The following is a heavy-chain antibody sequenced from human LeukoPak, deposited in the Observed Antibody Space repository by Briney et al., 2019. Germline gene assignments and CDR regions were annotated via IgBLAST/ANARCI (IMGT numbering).Heavy chain of an antibody. CDR3: ARHVGRGTQIYYMDV. D-gene: IGHD3-16*01. CDR1: GRSISSYY. CDR2: IYYSGT. Sequence: PSETLSLTCTVSGRSISSYYWSWIRQPPGKGLEWFGYIYYSGTYYNPSLQSRVNISEDTSNNQVSLKVSSVTAADTAVYYCARHVGRGTQIYYMDVWGKGTMVTVSS. J-gene: IGHJ6*03. V-gene: IGHV4-59*08.